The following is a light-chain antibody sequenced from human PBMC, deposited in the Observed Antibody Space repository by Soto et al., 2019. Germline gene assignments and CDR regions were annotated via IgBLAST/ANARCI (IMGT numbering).Light chain of an antibody. Sequence: DIQLTQSPSFLSASVGDRVTLTCRASQGISSFLAWYQQKPGKAPKLLIYAASTLRTGVPSRFSGSGSGTEFTLTISSLQPEDFATYYCQHLHSYPYTFGQGTKLEIK. V-gene: IGKV1-9*01. CDR2: AAS. CDR1: QGISSF. CDR3: QHLHSYPYT. J-gene: IGKJ2*01.